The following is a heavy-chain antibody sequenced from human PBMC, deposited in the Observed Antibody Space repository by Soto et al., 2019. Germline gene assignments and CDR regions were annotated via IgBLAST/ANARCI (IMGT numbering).Heavy chain of an antibody. Sequence: QVQLLQSGAEVKKPGASVKVSCKASGYTFTNYGITWVRQAPGQGLEWMGWISAYNGNTHYTQRLQGRVTMTTDTSTSTAYMELRGLGSDDTAVYYCARVRQVVGYFYYYRDVWGKGTTVTVSS. J-gene: IGHJ6*03. CDR2: ISAYNGNT. CDR1: GYTFTNYG. D-gene: IGHD6-6*01. CDR3: ARVRQVVGYFYYYRDV. V-gene: IGHV1-18*01.